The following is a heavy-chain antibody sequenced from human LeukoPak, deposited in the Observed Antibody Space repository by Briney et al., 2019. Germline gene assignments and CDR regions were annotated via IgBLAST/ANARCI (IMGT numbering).Heavy chain of an antibody. CDR3: TRPGVGATHYDY. CDR1: GFTFSGSA. D-gene: IGHD1-26*01. J-gene: IGHJ4*02. V-gene: IGHV3-73*01. CDR2: IRSKANSYAT. Sequence: GGSLRLSCAASGFTFSGSAMHWVRQASGKGLELVGRIRSKANSYATAYAASVKGRFTISRDDSKNTAYLQMNSLKTEDTAVYYCTRPGVGATHYDYWGQGTLVTVSS.